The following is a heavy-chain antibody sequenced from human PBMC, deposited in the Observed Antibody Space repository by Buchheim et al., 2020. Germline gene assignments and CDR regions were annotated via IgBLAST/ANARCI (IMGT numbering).Heavy chain of an antibody. CDR2: IYYSGGT. Sequence: QVQLQESGPGLVKPSGTLSLTCGVSGGSITTNNWWTWVRQPPGKGLEWIGYIYYSGGTNYSPSLKSRVTISLDTSKNQFSLKLGSVTAADTAVYYCARAMTTSWYNWFDPWGQGTL. V-gene: IGHV4-4*02. CDR3: ARAMTTSWYNWFDP. J-gene: IGHJ5*02. CDR1: GGSITTNNW. D-gene: IGHD2-2*01.